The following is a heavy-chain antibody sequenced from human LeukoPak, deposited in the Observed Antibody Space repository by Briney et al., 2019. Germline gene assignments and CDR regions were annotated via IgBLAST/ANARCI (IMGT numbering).Heavy chain of an antibody. CDR3: AKGGIAAAGPTYYYMDV. J-gene: IGHJ6*03. CDR2: ISYDGSNK. D-gene: IGHD6-13*01. V-gene: IGHV3-30*18. CDR1: GFTFSSYG. Sequence: GRSLRLSCAASGFTFSSYGMHWVRQAPGKGLEWVAVISYDGSNKYYADSVKGRFTISRDNSKNTLYLQMNSLRAEDTAVYYCAKGGIAAAGPTYYYMDVWGKGTTVTVSS.